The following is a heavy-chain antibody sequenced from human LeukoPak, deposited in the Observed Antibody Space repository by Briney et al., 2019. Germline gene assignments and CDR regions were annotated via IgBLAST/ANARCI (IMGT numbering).Heavy chain of an antibody. D-gene: IGHD6-19*01. Sequence: SETLSLTCAVYGGSFSSSSYYWGWIPQPPGQGLEWLVSIYYSGSTYYNPSLKSRATISVDTSKDQFSMKLSSVTAADTAVYYCARLLYRSGWFPYFDYWGQGTLVTVSS. CDR3: ARLLYRSGWFPYFDY. CDR1: GGSFSSSSYY. J-gene: IGHJ4*02. V-gene: IGHV4-39*01. CDR2: IYYSGST.